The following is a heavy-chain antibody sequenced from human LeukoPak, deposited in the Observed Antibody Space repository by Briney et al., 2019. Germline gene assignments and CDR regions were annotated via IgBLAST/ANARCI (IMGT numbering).Heavy chain of an antibody. CDR1: GFTFSSYA. CDR3: AKDPGYCSSTSCYPDIDY. J-gene: IGHJ4*02. Sequence: GGSLRLSCAAYGFTFSSYAMSWVRQAPGKGLEWVSAISGSGGSTYYADSVKGRFTISRDNSKNTLYLQMNSLRAEDTAVYYCAKDPGYCSSTSCYPDIDYWGQGTLVTVSS. V-gene: IGHV3-23*01. D-gene: IGHD2-2*01. CDR2: ISGSGGST.